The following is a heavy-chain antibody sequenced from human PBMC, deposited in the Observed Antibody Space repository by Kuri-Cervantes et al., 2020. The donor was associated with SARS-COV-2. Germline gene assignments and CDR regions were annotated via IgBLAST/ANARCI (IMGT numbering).Heavy chain of an antibody. CDR2: ISSSGSNI. V-gene: IGHV3-11*04. CDR3: ARDRYSSSCFDY. Sequence: GGSLRLSCAASGFTFSDYYMSWIRQAPGKGLEWVSYISSSGSNIYYADSVKGRFTISRDNAKNSLYLQMNSLRAEDTAVYYCARDRYSSSCFDYWGQGTLVTVSS. CDR1: GFTFSDYY. J-gene: IGHJ4*02. D-gene: IGHD6-13*01.